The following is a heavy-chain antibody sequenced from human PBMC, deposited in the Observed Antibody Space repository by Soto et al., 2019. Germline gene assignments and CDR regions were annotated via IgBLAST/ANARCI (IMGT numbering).Heavy chain of an antibody. CDR3: ARGGRDGYNWDYYFDY. CDR1: GVTFSSYA. CDR2: IIPIFGTA. V-gene: IGHV1-69*13. J-gene: IGHJ4*02. Sequence: SVKVSCKASGVTFSSYAISWVRQAPGQGLEWMGGIIPIFGTANYAQKFQGRVTITADESTSTAYMELSSLRSEDTAVYYCARGGRDGYNWDYYFDYWGQGTLVTVSS. D-gene: IGHD5-12*01.